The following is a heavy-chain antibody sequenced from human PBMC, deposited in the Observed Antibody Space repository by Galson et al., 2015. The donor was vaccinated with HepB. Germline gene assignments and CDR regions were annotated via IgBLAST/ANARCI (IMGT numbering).Heavy chain of an antibody. CDR3: AKDGRIAAAGTSYFQH. Sequence: SLRLSCAASGFTFSSYAMSWVRQAPGKGLEWVSAISGSGGSTYYADSVKGRFTISRDNSKNTLYLQMNSLRAEDTAVYYCAKDGRIAAAGTSYFQHWGQGTLVTVSS. CDR1: GFTFSSYA. J-gene: IGHJ1*01. CDR2: ISGSGGST. V-gene: IGHV3-23*01. D-gene: IGHD6-13*01.